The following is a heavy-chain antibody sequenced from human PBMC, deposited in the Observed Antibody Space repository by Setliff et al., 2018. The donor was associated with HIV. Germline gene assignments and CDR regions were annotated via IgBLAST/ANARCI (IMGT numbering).Heavy chain of an antibody. Sequence: ASVKVSCKASGYIFTSHKIHWVRQAPGQGLEWMGIITPSDSYTVYAQKFQGRVTMTRDTSTSTVYMELSSLRSDDTAVYYCAREDHVAPAGPKLANYFDFWGQGTLVTVSS. CDR2: ITPSDSYT. J-gene: IGHJ4*02. V-gene: IGHV1-46*01. CDR1: GYIFTSHK. D-gene: IGHD3-10*02. CDR3: AREDHVAPAGPKLANYFDF.